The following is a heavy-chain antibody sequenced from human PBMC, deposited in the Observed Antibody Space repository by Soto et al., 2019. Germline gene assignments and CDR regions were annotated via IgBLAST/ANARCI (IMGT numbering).Heavy chain of an antibody. Sequence: ASVKVSCKSSGYTFTSYYMHWVRQAPGQGLEWMGIINPSGGSTSYAQKFQGRVTMTRDTSTSTVYMELSSLRSEDTAVYYCARGDYTDWSNGVCFLFYPPQMDVPGQGITVTVSS. D-gene: IGHD2-8*01. J-gene: IGHJ6*02. CDR3: ARGDYTDWSNGVCFLFYPPQMDV. CDR1: GYTFTSYY. CDR2: INPSGGST. V-gene: IGHV1-46*01.